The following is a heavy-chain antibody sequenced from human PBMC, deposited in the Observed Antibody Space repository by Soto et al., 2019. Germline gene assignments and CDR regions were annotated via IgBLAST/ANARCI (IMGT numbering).Heavy chain of an antibody. CDR1: GGSLSGYY. V-gene: IGHV4-34*01. Sequence: QVQLQQWGAGLLKPSETLSLNCAVTGGSLSGYYWSWIRQPPGKGLEWIGEVKDGGHTNYSPSLGGRVTISSDTSNNQFSLRLNSVTAADTGVYSCARGQEGVVATHWDQGSLVTVSS. J-gene: IGHJ4*02. D-gene: IGHD5-12*01. CDR3: ARGQEGVVATH. CDR2: VKDGGHT.